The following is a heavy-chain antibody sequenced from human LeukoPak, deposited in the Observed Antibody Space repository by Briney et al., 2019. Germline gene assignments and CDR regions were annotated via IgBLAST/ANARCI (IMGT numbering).Heavy chain of an antibody. Sequence: GGSLRLSCAASGFTFRWYWMSWVRQAPGKGLEWVSSISSSSSYIYYADSVKGRFTISRDNAKNSLYLQMNSLRAEDTAVYYCARRYSSSWYEYDYWGQGTLVTVSS. D-gene: IGHD6-13*01. J-gene: IGHJ4*02. CDR1: GFTFRWYW. V-gene: IGHV3-21*01. CDR2: ISSSSSYI. CDR3: ARRYSSSWYEYDY.